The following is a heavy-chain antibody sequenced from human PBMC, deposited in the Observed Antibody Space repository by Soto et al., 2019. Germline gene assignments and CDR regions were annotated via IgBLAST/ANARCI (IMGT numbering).Heavy chain of an antibody. V-gene: IGHV3-9*01. D-gene: IGHD3-22*01. CDR3: ARPYYQSSGYCDH. CDR1: GFTFDNYV. CDR2: ISWNSNNI. J-gene: IGHJ4*02. Sequence: GGSLRLSCAASGFTFDNYVMHWVRQARGKGLEWVSGISWNSNNIAYADSVKGRFTISRDNAKNSLYLQMNSLRTEDTALYYCARPYYQSSGYCDHWGQGTLVTVSS.